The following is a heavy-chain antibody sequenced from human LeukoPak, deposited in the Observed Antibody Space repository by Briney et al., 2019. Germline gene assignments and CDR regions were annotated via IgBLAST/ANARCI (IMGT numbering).Heavy chain of an antibody. CDR2: IIPILGIA. J-gene: IGHJ6*03. CDR3: ARDEGYDFWSGRGAYYYYYMDV. D-gene: IGHD3-3*01. CDR1: GGTFSSYT. V-gene: IGHV1-69*04. Sequence: ASVKVSCKASGGTFSSYTISWVRQAPGHGLEWMGRIIPILGIANYAQKFQGRVTITADKSTSTAYMELSSLRSEDTAVYYCARDEGYDFWSGRGAYYYYYMDVWGKGTTVTVSS.